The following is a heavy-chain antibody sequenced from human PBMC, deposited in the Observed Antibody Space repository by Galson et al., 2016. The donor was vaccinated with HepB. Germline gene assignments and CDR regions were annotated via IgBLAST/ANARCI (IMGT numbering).Heavy chain of an antibody. J-gene: IGHJ4*02. V-gene: IGHV3-20*04. D-gene: IGHD4-17*01. Sequence: SLRLSCAASGFTFDDYGLSWVRQAPGKGLEWVSGINWNGGSTGYADSVKGRFTISRDNAKNSLYLQMNSLRAEDMALYYCARGMSHDYGVSADYWGQGTLVTVSS. CDR1: GFTFDDYG. CDR3: ARGMSHDYGVSADY. CDR2: INWNGGST.